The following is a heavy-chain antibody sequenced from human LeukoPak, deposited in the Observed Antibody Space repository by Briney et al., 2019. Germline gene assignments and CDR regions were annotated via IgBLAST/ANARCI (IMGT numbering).Heavy chain of an antibody. CDR1: GGSISSYY. CDR2: IYYSGST. V-gene: IGHV4-59*01. J-gene: IGHJ4*02. CDR3: ARVCSFPRGYFDY. Sequence: SETLSLTCTVSGGSISSYYWSWIRQPPGKGLEWIGYIYYSGSTNYNPSLKSRVTISVDTSKNQFSLKLSSVTAADTAVYYCARVCSFPRGYFDYWGQGTLVTVSS. D-gene: IGHD3-10*01.